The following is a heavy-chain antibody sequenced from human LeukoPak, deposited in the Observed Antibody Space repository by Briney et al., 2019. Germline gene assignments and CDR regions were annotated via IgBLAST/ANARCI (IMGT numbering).Heavy chain of an antibody. J-gene: IGHJ4*02. D-gene: IGHD6-13*01. Sequence: GGSLRLSCAASGFTFSDYYMSWIRQAPGKGLEWVSYISSSSSYTNYADSVKGRFTISRDNAKNSLYLQMNSLRAEDTAVYYCAREGCSSSWQEFDYWGQGTLVTVSS. CDR3: AREGCSSSWQEFDY. V-gene: IGHV3-11*05. CDR2: ISSSSSYT. CDR1: GFTFSDYY.